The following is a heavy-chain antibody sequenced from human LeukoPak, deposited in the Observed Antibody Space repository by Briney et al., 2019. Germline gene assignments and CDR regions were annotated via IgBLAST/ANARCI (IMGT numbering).Heavy chain of an antibody. V-gene: IGHV4-61*02. CDR3: AGGAYGAGSYAKWFDP. D-gene: IGHD3-10*01. Sequence: SQTLSLTCTVSGGSISSDLYYWSWIRQPAGKGLEWIGRIYSSGTTNYNPSLKSRVTISIERSKNQVSLMLNSVTAADTAVYYCAGGAYGAGSYAKWFDPWGQGTLVIVSS. CDR2: IYSSGTT. CDR1: GGSISSDLYY. J-gene: IGHJ5*02.